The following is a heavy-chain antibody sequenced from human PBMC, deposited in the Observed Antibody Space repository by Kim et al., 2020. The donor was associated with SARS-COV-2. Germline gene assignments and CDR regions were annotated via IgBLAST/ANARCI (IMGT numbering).Heavy chain of an antibody. Sequence: GGSLRLSCAASGFTFSSYAMSWVRQAPGKGLEWVSAISGSGGSTYYADSVKGRFTISRDNSKNTLYLQMNSLRAEDTAVYYCAKDPRWLLTTVTHNWFDTWCQGTLVTVSS. V-gene: IGHV3-23*01. CDR1: GFTFSSYA. CDR2: ISGSGGST. CDR3: AKDPRWLLTTVTHNWFDT. D-gene: IGHD4-4*01. J-gene: IGHJ5*02.